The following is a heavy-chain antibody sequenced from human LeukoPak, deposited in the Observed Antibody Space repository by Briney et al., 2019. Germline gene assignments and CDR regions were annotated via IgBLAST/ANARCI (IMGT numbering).Heavy chain of an antibody. J-gene: IGHJ6*02. V-gene: IGHV3-13*01. D-gene: IGHD1-1*01. CDR1: GFTFSTYD. CDR3: AREIRETVFTRHHYYGIDV. CDR2: IGTVDDT. Sequence: GGSLRLSCAASGFTFSTYDMHWVREVTGKGLEWVSAIGTVDDTYYLGSVKGRFTICRENAKNVLYLQMSSLRVEDTAVYYCAREIRETVFTRHHYYGIDVWGQGTTVTVSS.